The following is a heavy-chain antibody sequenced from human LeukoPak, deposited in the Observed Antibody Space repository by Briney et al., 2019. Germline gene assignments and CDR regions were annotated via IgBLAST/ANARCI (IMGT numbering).Heavy chain of an antibody. CDR1: GYTFTDYY. J-gene: IGHJ6*03. CDR3: ARSSGWYGSYYMDV. CDR2: INPNSGGT. D-gene: IGHD6-19*01. Sequence: ASVKVSCKASGYTFTDYYMHWVRQAPGQGLEWMGWINPNSGGTNYAQKFQGRVTMTRDTSISTAYMELSRLRSDDTAVYYCARSSGWYGSYYMDVWGKGTTVTVSS. V-gene: IGHV1-2*02.